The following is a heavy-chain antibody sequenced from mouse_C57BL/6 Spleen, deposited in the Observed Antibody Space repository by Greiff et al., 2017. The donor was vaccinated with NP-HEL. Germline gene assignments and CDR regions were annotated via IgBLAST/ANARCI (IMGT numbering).Heavy chain of an antibody. Sequence: EVKLQESGGDLVKPGGSLKLSCAASGFTFSSYGMSWVRQTPDKRLEWVATISSGGSYTYYPDSVKGRFTISRDNAKNTLYLQMSSLKSEDTAMYYCARLDSIWGQGTLVTVSA. CDR1: GFTFSSYG. CDR2: ISSGGSYT. J-gene: IGHJ3*01. D-gene: IGHD2-10*02. CDR3: ARLDSI. V-gene: IGHV5-6*01.